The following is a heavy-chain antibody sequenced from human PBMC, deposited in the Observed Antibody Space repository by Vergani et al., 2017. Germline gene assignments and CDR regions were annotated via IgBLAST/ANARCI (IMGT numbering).Heavy chain of an antibody. CDR1: GFTFSSYD. CDR2: IGTAGDT. Sequence: EVQLVESGGGLVQPGGSLRLSCAASGFTFSSYDMHWFRQATGKGLEWVSAIGTAGDTYYPGSVKGRFTISRGNAKNSLYLQMNSLRAGDTAVYYCARWSRDTTMGDGQIDYWSQGTLVTVSS. D-gene: IGHD5-18*01. V-gene: IGHV3-13*01. J-gene: IGHJ4*02. CDR3: ARWSRDTTMGDGQIDY.